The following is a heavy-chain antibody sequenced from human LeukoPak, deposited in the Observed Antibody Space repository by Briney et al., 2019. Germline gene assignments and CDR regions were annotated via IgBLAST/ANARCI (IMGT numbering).Heavy chain of an antibody. J-gene: IGHJ4*02. D-gene: IGHD3-22*01. V-gene: IGHV3-48*04. CDR1: GFTFSSYS. CDR3: ARGRTYFYDISGAFFDY. Sequence: GGSLRLSCVASGFTFSSYSMNWVRQAPWKGLEWVSYISGSSGTIDYADSVKGRFTISRDNAKNSLYLQMNSLRAEDTAVYYCARGRTYFYDISGAFFDYWGQGTLVTVSS. CDR2: ISGSSGTI.